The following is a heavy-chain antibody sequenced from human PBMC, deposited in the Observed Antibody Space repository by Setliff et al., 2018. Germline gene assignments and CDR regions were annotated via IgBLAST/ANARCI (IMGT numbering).Heavy chain of an antibody. CDR3: AKGGGRYHSDY. CDR1: GGPFSGAS. V-gene: IGHV4-59*01. Sequence: SETLSLTCTVSGGPFSGASIWSWIRQPPGKGLEFIGYVYHSGTAKYDPSLESRAIMSVDASKNEISLKLKSVTAADTAVYYCAKGGGRYHSDYWGQGILVTVSS. D-gene: IGHD1-1*01. J-gene: IGHJ4*02. CDR2: VYHSGTA.